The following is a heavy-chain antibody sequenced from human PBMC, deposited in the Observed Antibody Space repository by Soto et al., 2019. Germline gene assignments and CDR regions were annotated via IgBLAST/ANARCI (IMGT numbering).Heavy chain of an antibody. V-gene: IGHV1-2*04. CDR1: GYVFTGYY. J-gene: IGHJ3*01. D-gene: IGHD3-22*01. CDR2: INPKSGGA. Sequence: QVHLVQSGAEVKKPGASVKVSCKASGYVFTGYYIHWVRQAPGQRLEWMGWINPKSGGANIAQKFQGWVTLTRDTSISTTYMEVNRLTSNDTAVYYCVRDYYDGSASYGFEFWGQGTPVTVAS. CDR3: VRDYYDGSASYGFEF.